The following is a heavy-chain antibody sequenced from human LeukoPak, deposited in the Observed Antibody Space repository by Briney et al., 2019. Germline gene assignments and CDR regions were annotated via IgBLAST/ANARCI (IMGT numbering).Heavy chain of an antibody. V-gene: IGHV4-39*01. CDR3: ARPVPSRLGWFDP. Sequence: SETLSLTCSVSGGSISSSSCYWGWIRQPPGKGLEWIGSIYYSGSTYYNPSLKSRVSISVHTSKNQFSLKLRSVTAADTAVYYCARPVPSRLGWFDPWGQGTLVTVSS. D-gene: IGHD1-1*01. CDR2: IYYSGST. J-gene: IGHJ5*02. CDR1: GGSISSSSCY.